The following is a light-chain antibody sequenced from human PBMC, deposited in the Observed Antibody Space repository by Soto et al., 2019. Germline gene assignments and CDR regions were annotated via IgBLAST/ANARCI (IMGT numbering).Light chain of an antibody. CDR3: QQYDNLRCT. CDR2: DAS. V-gene: IGKV1-33*01. Sequence: DIQMTQSPSSLSASVGDRVTITCQASQDISNYLNWYQQKPGKAPKLLIYDASNLKTGVPSRFSGSGSGTDFTFTISSLQPEDIATSYCQQYDNLRCTFGQGTKLEIK. J-gene: IGKJ2*02. CDR1: QDISNY.